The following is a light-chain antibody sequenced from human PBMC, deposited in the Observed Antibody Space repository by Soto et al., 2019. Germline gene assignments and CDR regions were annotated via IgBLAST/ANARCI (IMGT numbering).Light chain of an antibody. CDR2: GAS. CDR3: PQYNNWPYT. CDR1: QSVSSN. V-gene: IGKV3-15*01. Sequence: EIVMTQSPATLSVSPGERAALSCRASQSVSSNFAWYQQKPGQAPRLLIYGASTSATGIPARFSGSGSGTEFTLTISSLQSEDFAVYYCPQYNNWPYTFGQGTKLEIK. J-gene: IGKJ2*01.